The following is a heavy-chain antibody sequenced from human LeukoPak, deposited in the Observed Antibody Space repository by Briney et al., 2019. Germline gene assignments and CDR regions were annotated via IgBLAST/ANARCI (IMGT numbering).Heavy chain of an antibody. CDR1: GGSISSGGYS. J-gene: IGHJ4*02. D-gene: IGHD1-26*01. CDR3: ARGGVGATFDY. V-gene: IGHV4-30-2*01. CDR2: IYHGGST. Sequence: SETLSLTCAVSGGSISSGGYSWSWIRQPPGKGLEWIGYIYHGGSTYYNPSLKSRVTISVDRSKNQFSLKLSSVTAADTAVYYCARGGVGATFDYWGQGTLVTVSS.